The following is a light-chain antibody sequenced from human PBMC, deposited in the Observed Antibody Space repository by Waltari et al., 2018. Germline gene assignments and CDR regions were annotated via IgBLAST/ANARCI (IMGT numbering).Light chain of an antibody. CDR3: QHRGHWPPDAT. CDR2: DAS. V-gene: IGKV3-11*01. J-gene: IGKJ3*01. CDR1: QSVTNP. Sequence: EIVLTQSPATLSLSPGARATLSCRASQSVTNPLAWYQQKPGQSPRLLIYDASNRATGIPARFSGSGSGTDFTLTISSLEPEDFAVYYCQHRGHWPPDATFGPGTKVDIK.